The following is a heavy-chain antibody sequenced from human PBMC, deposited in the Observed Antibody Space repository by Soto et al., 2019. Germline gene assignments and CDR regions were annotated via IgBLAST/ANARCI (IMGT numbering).Heavy chain of an antibody. CDR3: ASSRGVSMVRGVQYYYYYGMDV. D-gene: IGHD3-10*01. V-gene: IGHV6-1*01. Sequence: QVQLQQSGPGLVKPSQTLSLTCAISGDSVSSNSAAWNWIRQSPSRGLEWLGRTYYRSKWYNDYAVSVKSRITVNPDTSKNQFSLQLNSVTPEDSAVYYCASSRGVSMVRGVQYYYYYGMDVWGQGTTVTVSS. CDR2: TYYRSKWYN. CDR1: GDSVSSNSAA. J-gene: IGHJ6*02.